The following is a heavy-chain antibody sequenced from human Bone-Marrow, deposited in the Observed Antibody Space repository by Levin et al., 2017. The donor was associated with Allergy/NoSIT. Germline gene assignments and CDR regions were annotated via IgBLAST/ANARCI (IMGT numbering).Heavy chain of an antibody. Sequence: TSQTLSLTCTVSGGSISSSSYYWGWIRQPPGKGLEWIGSIYYSGSTYYNPSLKSRVTISVDTSKNQFSLKLSSVTAADTAVYYCARQRAVAGTAVDYWGQGTLVTVSS. J-gene: IGHJ4*02. CDR2: IYYSGST. CDR1: GGSISSSSYY. V-gene: IGHV4-39*01. CDR3: ARQRAVAGTAVDY. D-gene: IGHD6-19*01.